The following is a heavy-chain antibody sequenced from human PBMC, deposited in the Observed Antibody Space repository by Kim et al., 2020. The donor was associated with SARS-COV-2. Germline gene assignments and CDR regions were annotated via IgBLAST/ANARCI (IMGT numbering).Heavy chain of an antibody. CDR3: TTKNY. V-gene: IGHV3-7*01. Sequence: GGSLRLSCSASGFTFSSSWMTWVRQAPGQGLEWVGNINRDGSGQNYVGSLRGRFTISRDNTWNSLYLQMESVRAEDTAVYYCTTKNYWGQGTLVTVSS. CDR2: INRDGSGQ. CDR1: GFTFSSSW. J-gene: IGHJ4*02.